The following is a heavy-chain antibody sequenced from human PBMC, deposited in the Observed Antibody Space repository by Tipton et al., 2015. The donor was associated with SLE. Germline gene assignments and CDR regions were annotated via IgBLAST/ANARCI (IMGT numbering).Heavy chain of an antibody. CDR3: ARSSGHGDADEFDI. J-gene: IGHJ3*02. CDR1: GHSFNSYW. V-gene: IGHV5-51*03. CDR2: IYPGDSDT. D-gene: IGHD2-21*02. Sequence: VQLVQSGAEVKKSGESLKISCKGPGHSFNSYWIAWVRQMPGKGLEWMGSIYPGDSDTRYSPSTQGQVTISAGKSITTAYLQWSGLKASDSAMYYCARSSGHGDADEFDIWGQGTMVIVSS.